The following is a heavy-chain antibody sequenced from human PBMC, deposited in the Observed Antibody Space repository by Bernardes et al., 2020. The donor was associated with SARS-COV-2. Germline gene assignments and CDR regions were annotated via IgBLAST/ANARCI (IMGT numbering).Heavy chain of an antibody. CDR2: IDWDDDK. CDR3: ARYYHATSGYSENHFDY. V-gene: IGHV2-70*11. J-gene: IGHJ4*02. D-gene: IGHD3-22*01. CDR1: GFSLSTSGMC. Sequence: SGPTLVKPTQTLTLTCTFSGFSLSTSGMCVSWIRQPPGKALEWLARIDWDDDKYYSTSLKTRLTISKDTSKKQVVLTMTNMDPVDTATYYCARYYHATSGYSENHFDYWGQGILVTVSS.